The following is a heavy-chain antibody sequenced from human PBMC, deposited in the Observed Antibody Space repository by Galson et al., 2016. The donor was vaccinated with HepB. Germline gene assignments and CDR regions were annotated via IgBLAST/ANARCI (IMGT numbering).Heavy chain of an antibody. CDR2: IGNRGGTM. CDR1: GFTFSDYY. CDR3: ARVGVGLDFDY. V-gene: IGHV3-11*01. Sequence: SLRLSCAASGFTFSDYYMSWIRQAPGKGLEWVSFIGNRGGTMYYAASMKGRFTISRDNAKNSLYLQMNTLRAEDTAVYYCARVGVGLDFDYWGRGTLVTVSS. J-gene: IGHJ4*02.